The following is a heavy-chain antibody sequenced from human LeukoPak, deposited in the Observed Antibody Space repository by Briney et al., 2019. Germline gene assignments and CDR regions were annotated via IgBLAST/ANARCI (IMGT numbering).Heavy chain of an antibody. J-gene: IGHJ5*02. CDR1: GYTFTGYY. CDR3: ARGLIRRVYGSGSYNWFDP. CDR2: INPNSGGT. D-gene: IGHD3-10*01. Sequence: EASVKVSCKASGYTFTGYYMHWVRQAPGQGLEWMGWINPNSGGTNYAQKFQGRVTMTRDTSISTAYMELSRLRSDDTAVYYCARGLIRRVYGSGSYNWFDPWGQGTLVTVSS. V-gene: IGHV1-2*02.